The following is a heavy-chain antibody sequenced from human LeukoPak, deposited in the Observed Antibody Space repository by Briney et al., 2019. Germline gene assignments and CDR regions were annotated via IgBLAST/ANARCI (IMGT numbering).Heavy chain of an antibody. Sequence: PGGSLRLSCAASGFTFSSYGMHWVRQAPGKGLEWVAVISYDGSNKYYADSVKGRFTISRGNSKNTLYLQMNSLRAEDTAVYYCAKDPSAPRAPLQLWLSLDYWGQGTLVTVSS. CDR2: ISYDGSNK. D-gene: IGHD5-18*01. CDR3: AKDPSAPRAPLQLWLSLDY. J-gene: IGHJ4*02. CDR1: GFTFSSYG. V-gene: IGHV3-30*18.